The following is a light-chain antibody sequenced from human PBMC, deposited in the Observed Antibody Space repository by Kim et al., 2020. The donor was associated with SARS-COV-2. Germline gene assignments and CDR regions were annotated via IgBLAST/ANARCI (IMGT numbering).Light chain of an antibody. CDR3: QQYHSYPPT. Sequence: ASTGDRVTITCRASQDISGYLAWHQQKPGKAPKLLIHAASTLQSGVPSRFSGSGSGTDFTLTISCLQSEDFATYYCQQYHSYPPTFGQGTKVDIK. J-gene: IGKJ1*01. CDR1: QDISGY. CDR2: AAS. V-gene: IGKV1-8*01.